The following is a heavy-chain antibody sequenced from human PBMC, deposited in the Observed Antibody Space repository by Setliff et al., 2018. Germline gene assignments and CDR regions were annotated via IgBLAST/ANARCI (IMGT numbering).Heavy chain of an antibody. CDR3: SRPHGGDYAFDI. V-gene: IGHV4-34*01. CDR2: INHRGST. CDR1: GDSFSDYY. Sequence: LSLTCAVYGDSFSDYYWSWIRQPPGKGLEWIEDINHRGSTNYSPSLRSRVTMSVDSSKKQLSLKLTTVTAADTAVYYCSRPHGGDYAFDIWGQGTMVTVSS. D-gene: IGHD4-17*01. J-gene: IGHJ3*02.